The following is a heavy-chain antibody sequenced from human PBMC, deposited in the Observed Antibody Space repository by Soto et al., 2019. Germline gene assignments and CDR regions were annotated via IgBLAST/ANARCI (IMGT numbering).Heavy chain of an antibody. V-gene: IGHV3-9*01. J-gene: IGHJ6*04. D-gene: IGHD4-17*01. CDR3: AKDKNRYGDSSSDF. Sequence: EVQLVESGGGLVQPGRSLRLSCVASGLTFDEYAMHWVRQPPGKGLEWVSSIRWNSGTVGYADSVKGRFTISRDNAKNSLYLQMNSLRAEDTSLYYCAKDKNRYGDSSSDFCGKGTKVTVSS. CDR1: GLTFDEYA. CDR2: IRWNSGTV.